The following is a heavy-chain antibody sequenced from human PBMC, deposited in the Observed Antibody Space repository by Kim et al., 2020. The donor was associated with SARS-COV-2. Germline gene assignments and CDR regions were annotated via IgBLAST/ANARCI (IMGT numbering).Heavy chain of an antibody. CDR1: GFTFDDYA. V-gene: IGHV3-9*01. Sequence: GGSLRLSCAASGFTFDDYAMHWVRQAPGKGLEWVSGISWNSGSIGYADSVKGRFTISRDNAKNSLYLQMNSLRAEDTALYYCAKVNPDYYGSGRRTHYGGMDVWGQGTTVTVSS. CDR3: AKVNPDYYGSGRRTHYGGMDV. J-gene: IGHJ6*02. CDR2: ISWNSGSI. D-gene: IGHD3-10*01.